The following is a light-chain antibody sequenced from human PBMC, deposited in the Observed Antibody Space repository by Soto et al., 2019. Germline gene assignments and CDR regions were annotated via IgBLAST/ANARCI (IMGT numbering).Light chain of an antibody. V-gene: IGLV2-8*01. Sequence: QSVLTQPASVSGSPGQSISISCTGTSSDVGGYNYVSWYQQHPGKAPKPMIYDVNNRPSGVSDRFSGSKPGNTASLTVSGLQAEDEADYYCSSYAGSNNLGHVFGTGTKVTVL. CDR3: SSYAGSNNLGHV. CDR2: DVN. CDR1: SSDVGGYNY. J-gene: IGLJ1*01.